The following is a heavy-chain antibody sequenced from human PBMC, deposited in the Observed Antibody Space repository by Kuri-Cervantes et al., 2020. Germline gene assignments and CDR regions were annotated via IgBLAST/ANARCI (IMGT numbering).Heavy chain of an antibody. CDR3: ARVGGTNWFDP. J-gene: IGHJ5*02. CDR2: MNPNRGNT. Sequence: ASVTVSCKASGYTFTSYDINWVRQATGQGLEWMGWMNPNRGNTGYAQKFQGRVTMTRNTSIGTAYMELSSLRSDDTAVYYCARVGGTNWFDPWGQGTLVTVSS. D-gene: IGHD4-23*01. V-gene: IGHV1-8*01. CDR1: GYTFTSYD.